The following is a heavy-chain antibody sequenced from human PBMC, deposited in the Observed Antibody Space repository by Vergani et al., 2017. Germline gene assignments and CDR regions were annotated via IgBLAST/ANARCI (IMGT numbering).Heavy chain of an antibody. D-gene: IGHD3-9*01. Sequence: QVQLQQWGAGLLKPSETLSLTCAVYGGSFSGYYWSWIRQPPGKGLEWIGEINHSGSTNYNPSLKSRVTISVDTSKNQFSLKLSSVTAADTAVYYCARQWGYDILTGYYTDYWGQGTLVTVSS. J-gene: IGHJ4*02. CDR3: ARQWGYDILTGYYTDY. CDR1: GGSFSGYY. CDR2: INHSGST. V-gene: IGHV4-34*01.